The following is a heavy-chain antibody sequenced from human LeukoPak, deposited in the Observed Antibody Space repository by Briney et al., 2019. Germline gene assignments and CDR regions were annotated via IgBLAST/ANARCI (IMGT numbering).Heavy chain of an antibody. D-gene: IGHD3-9*01. V-gene: IGHV4-59*01. CDR1: GGSISSYY. J-gene: IGHJ5*02. CDR3: AREAVPRYYDILTGYYNWFDP. Sequence: SETLSLTCTVSGGSISSYYWSWIRQPPGKGLEWIGYIYYSGSTNYNPSLKSRVTISVDTSKNQFSLKLSSVTAADTAVYYCAREAVPRYYDILTGYYNWFDPWGQGTLVTVSS. CDR2: IYYSGST.